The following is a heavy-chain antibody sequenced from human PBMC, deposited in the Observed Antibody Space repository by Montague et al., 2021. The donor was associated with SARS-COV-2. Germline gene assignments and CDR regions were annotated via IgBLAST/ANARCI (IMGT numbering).Heavy chain of an antibody. Sequence: SETLSLTCTVSGGSISGYHHYWVWIRQPPGQGLEWIGAMYYSGNTYLNPSLKSRVTISVDTYKNQLSLNMRSVTAADTAVYFCVGFMLSATSNRLDCWGPGTLVTVSS. J-gene: IGHJ4*02. CDR2: MYYSGNT. V-gene: IGHV4-39*07. D-gene: IGHD2-15*01. CDR3: VGFMLSATSNRLDC. CDR1: GGSISGYHHY.